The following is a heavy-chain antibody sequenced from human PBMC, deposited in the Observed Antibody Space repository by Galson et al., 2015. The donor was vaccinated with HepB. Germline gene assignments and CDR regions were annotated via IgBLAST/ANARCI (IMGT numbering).Heavy chain of an antibody. J-gene: IGHJ5*02. D-gene: IGHD3-3*01. CDR3: AREHPVRFLEWFPRPGPADP. V-gene: IGHV3-74*01. CDR2: INSDGSST. Sequence: SLRLSCAASGFTFSSYWMHWVHQAPGKGLVWVSRINSDGSSTSYADSVKGRFTISRDNAKNTLYLQMNSLRAEDTAVYYCAREHPVRFLEWFPRPGPADPWGQGTLVTVSS. CDR1: GFTFSSYW.